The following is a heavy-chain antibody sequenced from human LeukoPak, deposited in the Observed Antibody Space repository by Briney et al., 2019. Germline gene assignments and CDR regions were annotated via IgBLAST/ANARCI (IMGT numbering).Heavy chain of an antibody. D-gene: IGHD2-21*01. V-gene: IGHV4-30-4*08. CDR1: GGSISSGDYY. Sequence: SETLSLTCTVSGGSISSGDYYWSWIRQPPGKGLEWIGYIYYSGSTYYNPSLKSRLTISVDTTKNQFSLKLSSVSAADTAVYYCAGAYCGGDCYNPYFQHWGQGTLVTVSS. CDR3: AGAYCGGDCYNPYFQH. CDR2: IYYSGST. J-gene: IGHJ1*01.